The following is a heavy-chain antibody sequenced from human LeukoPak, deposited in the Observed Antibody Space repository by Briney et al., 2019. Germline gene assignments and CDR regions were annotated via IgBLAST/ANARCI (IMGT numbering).Heavy chain of an antibody. V-gene: IGHV3-48*03. D-gene: IGHD1-26*01. J-gene: IGHJ4*02. CDR3: ARSGGSYGH. CDR1: GFTFSGYE. CDR2: ISSSGGTI. Sequence: PGGSLRLSCAASGFTFSGYEMNWVRQAPEKGLEWVSYISSSGGTIYYADSVKGRFTSSRDNAKNSLYLQMNSLRVEDTAVYYCARSGGSYGHWGQGTLVTVSS.